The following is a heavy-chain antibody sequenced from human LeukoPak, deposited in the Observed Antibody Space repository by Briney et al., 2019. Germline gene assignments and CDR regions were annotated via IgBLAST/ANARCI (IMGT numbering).Heavy chain of an antibody. Sequence: GGSLRLSCAASGFTFYKNWMHWVRQAPGKGLVWVAYIFNDGSHTNYADSVKGRFTVSRDNAKNMLYLQMNSLRVDDTAVYYCTRDREHGFDIWGRGTKVTVSS. V-gene: IGHV3-74*01. CDR3: TRDREHGFDI. D-gene: IGHD1-1*01. CDR1: GFTFYKNW. J-gene: IGHJ3*02. CDR2: IFNDGSHT.